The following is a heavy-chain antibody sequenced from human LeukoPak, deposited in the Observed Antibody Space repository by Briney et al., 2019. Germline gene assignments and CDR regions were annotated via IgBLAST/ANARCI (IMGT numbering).Heavy chain of an antibody. Sequence: GGSLRLSCAASGFTFSSYAMHWVRQAPGKGLEWVAGISYDGSNKYYADSVKGRFTISRDNSKNTLYLQMNSLRAEDTAVYYCARDLFVRGFTVNFDYWGQGTLVTVSS. V-gene: IGHV3-30-3*01. D-gene: IGHD4-11*01. CDR2: ISYDGSNK. CDR1: GFTFSSYA. CDR3: ARDLFVRGFTVNFDY. J-gene: IGHJ4*02.